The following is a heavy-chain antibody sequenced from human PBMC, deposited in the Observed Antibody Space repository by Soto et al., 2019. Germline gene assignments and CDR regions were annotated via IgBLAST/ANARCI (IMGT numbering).Heavy chain of an antibody. CDR3: ATALCLVVEYSSPPPSSSGMDL. Sequence: QVQLVESGGGLVKPGGSLRLSCAASGFTFSDYYMNWIRQAPGKGLEWVAYITSSGRTTYYADSVKGRFTISRDNSKNSLYMQMNSLSVADKDVYYCATALCLVVEYSSPPPSSSGMDLWGQGTTVTVSS. V-gene: IGHV3-11*01. CDR1: GFTFSDYY. D-gene: IGHD6-6*01. CDR2: ITSSGRTT. J-gene: IGHJ6*02.